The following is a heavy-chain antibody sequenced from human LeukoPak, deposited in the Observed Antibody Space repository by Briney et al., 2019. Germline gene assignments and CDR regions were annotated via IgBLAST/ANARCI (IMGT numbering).Heavy chain of an antibody. D-gene: IGHD6-13*01. CDR3: ARAYSSRASDY. Sequence: SETLSLTCTVSGGSISSSSYYWGWIRQPPGKGLEWIGSIYYSGSTYYNPSLKSRVTISVDTPKNQFSLKLSSVTAADTAVYYCARAYSSRASDYWGQGTLVTVSS. J-gene: IGHJ4*02. V-gene: IGHV4-39*01. CDR2: IYYSGST. CDR1: GGSISSSSYY.